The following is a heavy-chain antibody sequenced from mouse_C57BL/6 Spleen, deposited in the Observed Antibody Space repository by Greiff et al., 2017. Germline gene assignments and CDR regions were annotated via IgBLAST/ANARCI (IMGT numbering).Heavy chain of an antibody. CDR3: ARGDYSYAMDY. V-gene: IGHV1-20*01. D-gene: IGHD1-1*01. Sequence: VHVKQSGPELVKPGDSVKISCKASGYSFTGYFMNWVMQSHGKSLEWIGRINPYNGDTFYNQKFKGKATLTVDKSSSTAHMELRSLTSEDSAVYYCARGDYSYAMDYWGQGTSVTVSS. CDR1: GYSFTGYF. CDR2: INPYNGDT. J-gene: IGHJ4*01.